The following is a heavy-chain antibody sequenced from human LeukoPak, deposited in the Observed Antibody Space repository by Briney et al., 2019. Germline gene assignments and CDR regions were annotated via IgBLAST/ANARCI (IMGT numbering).Heavy chain of an antibody. V-gene: IGHV4-59*01. D-gene: IGHD1-26*01. CDR3: ARDRHGIDY. Sequence: SETLSLTCTVSGGSISSYYWSWIRQPPGKGLEWIGYIYYSGSTNYNPSLKSRVTISVDTSKNQFSLKLSSVTAADTAVYYCARDRHGIDYWGQGTLVTVSS. CDR2: IYYSGST. CDR1: GGSISSYY. J-gene: IGHJ4*02.